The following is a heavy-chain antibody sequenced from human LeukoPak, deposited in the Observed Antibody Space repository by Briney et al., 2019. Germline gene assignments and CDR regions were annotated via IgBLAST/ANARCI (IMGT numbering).Heavy chain of an antibody. CDR3: ARSYVEMATIEPYYFDY. CDR2: IYHSGST. V-gene: IGHV4-30-2*01. D-gene: IGHD5-24*01. CDR1: GGSISSGGYY. Sequence: SQTLSLTCTVSGGSISSGGYYWSWIRQPPGKGLEWIGYIYHSGSTYYNPSLKSRVTISVDRSKNQFSLKLSSVTAADTAVYYCARSYVEMATIEPYYFDYWGQGTLVTVSS. J-gene: IGHJ4*02.